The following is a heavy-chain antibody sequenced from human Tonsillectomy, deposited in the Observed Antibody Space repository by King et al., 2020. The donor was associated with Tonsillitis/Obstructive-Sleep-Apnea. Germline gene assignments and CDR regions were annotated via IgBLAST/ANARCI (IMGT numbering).Heavy chain of an antibody. J-gene: IGHJ3*02. CDR2: TRNKANSYTT. Sequence: VQLVESGGGLVQPGGSLRLSCAASGFTFSDHYMDWVRQAPGKGLEWVGRTRNKANSYTTEYAASVKGRFTISRDDSKNSLYLKMNSLKTEDTAVYYCDRAGCYDSEAFDIWGQGTMVTVSS. CDR1: GFTFSDHY. CDR3: DRAGCYDSEAFDI. D-gene: IGHD5-12*01. V-gene: IGHV3-72*01.